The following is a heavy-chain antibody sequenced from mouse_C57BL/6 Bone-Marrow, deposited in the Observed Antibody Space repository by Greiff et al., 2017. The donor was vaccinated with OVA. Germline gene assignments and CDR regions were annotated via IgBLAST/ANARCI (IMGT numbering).Heavy chain of an antibody. J-gene: IGHJ3*01. CDR2: ISSGGSYT. CDR3: ARRHAWFAY. CDR1: GFTFSSYG. Sequence: EVRVVESGGDLVKPGGSLKLSCAASGFTFSSYGMSWVRQTPDKRLEWVATISSGGSYTYYPDSVKGRFTISGDNAKNTLYLQRSSLTSEDTAMYYCARRHAWFAYWGQGTLVTVSA. V-gene: IGHV5-6*01.